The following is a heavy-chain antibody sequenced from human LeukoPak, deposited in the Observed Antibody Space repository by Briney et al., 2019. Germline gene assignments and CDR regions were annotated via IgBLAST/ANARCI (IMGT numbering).Heavy chain of an antibody. CDR2: MNPNSGNT. CDR3: ARGRGGYDFGHYYYGMDV. V-gene: IGHV1-8*01. CDR1: GYTFTSYD. Sequence: GASVKVSCKASGYTFTSYDINWVRQATGQGLEWMGWMNPNSGNTGYAQKFQGRVTMTRNTSISTAYMELSSLRSEDTAVYYCARGRGGYDFGHYYYGMDVWGQGATVTVSS. J-gene: IGHJ6*02. D-gene: IGHD5-12*01.